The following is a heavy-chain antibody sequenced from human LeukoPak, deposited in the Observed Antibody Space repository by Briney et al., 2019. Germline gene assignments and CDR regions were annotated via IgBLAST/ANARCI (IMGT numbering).Heavy chain of an antibody. Sequence: PWETLSLTCAVSGGSIPNYYWSWIRQPAGKGLEWIGRTSASGNTNYNPSLKSRVTMSADTSKNQFSLKLTSVTAADTAVYYCAREATMAVWGQGTLVTVSS. J-gene: IGHJ4*02. CDR1: GGSIPNYY. CDR3: AREATMAV. CDR2: TSASGNT. V-gene: IGHV4-4*07. D-gene: IGHD3-10*01.